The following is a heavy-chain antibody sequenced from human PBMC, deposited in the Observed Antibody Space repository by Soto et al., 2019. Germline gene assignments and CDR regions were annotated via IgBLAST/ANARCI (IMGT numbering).Heavy chain of an antibody. CDR1: GGTFSSYA. J-gene: IGHJ6*02. V-gene: IGHV1-69*13. CDR2: IIPIFGTA. D-gene: IGHD5-12*01. Sequence: SVKVSCKASGGTFSSYAISWVRQAPGQGLEWMGGIIPIFGTANYAQKFQGRVTITADESTSTAYMELSSLRSEDTAVYYCARPPEGRLRDYYYYGMDVWGQGTTVTVSS. CDR3: ARPPEGRLRDYYYYGMDV.